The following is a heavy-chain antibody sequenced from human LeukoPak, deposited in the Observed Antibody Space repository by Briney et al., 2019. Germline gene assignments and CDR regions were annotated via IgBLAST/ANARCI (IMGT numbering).Heavy chain of an antibody. CDR1: GFTFSSYS. V-gene: IGHV3-48*02. CDR3: ARFPVVAAANDAFDI. J-gene: IGHJ3*02. Sequence: GGSLRLSCAASGFTFSSYSMNWVGQAPGKGLEWVSYISSSSSTIYYADSVKGRFTISRDNAKNSLYLQMNSLRDEDTAVYYCARFPVVAAANDAFDIWGQGTMVTVSS. D-gene: IGHD2-15*01. CDR2: ISSSSSTI.